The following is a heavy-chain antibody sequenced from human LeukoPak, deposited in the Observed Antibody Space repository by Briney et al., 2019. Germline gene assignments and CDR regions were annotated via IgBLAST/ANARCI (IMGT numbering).Heavy chain of an antibody. CDR3: ARAYYYDSRLAFDI. CDR1: GGSISSYY. Sequence: SETLSLTCTVSGGSISSYYWSWIRQPPGKGLEWIGYIYYSGSTNYKPSLKSRVTISVDTSKNQFSLKLSSVTAADAAVYYCARAYYYDSRLAFDIWGQGTMVTVSS. CDR2: IYYSGST. V-gene: IGHV4-59*01. D-gene: IGHD3-22*01. J-gene: IGHJ3*02.